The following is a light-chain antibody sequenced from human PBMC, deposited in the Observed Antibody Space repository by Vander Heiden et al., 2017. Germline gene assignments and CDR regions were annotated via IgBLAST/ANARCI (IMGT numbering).Light chain of an antibody. CDR2: KDS. CDR3: QSADSSGTYHVV. J-gene: IGLJ2*01. Sequence: SYELTQPPSVSVSPGQTARIPCSGDALPKQYAYCYQHTPGQAPVLVMYKDSERPSGIPERFSGSSSGTTVTLTISGVQAEDEADYYCQSADSSGTYHVVFGGGTKLTVL. CDR1: ALPKQY. V-gene: IGLV3-25*03.